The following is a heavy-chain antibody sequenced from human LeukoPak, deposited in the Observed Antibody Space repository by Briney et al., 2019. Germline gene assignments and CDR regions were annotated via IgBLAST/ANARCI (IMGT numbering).Heavy chain of an antibody. D-gene: IGHD1-26*01. CDR3: ARDDSGSYYFNY. CDR1: GFTFSDYY. Sequence: KSGGSLRLSCAASGFTFSDYYMSWIRQAPGKGLEWVSYISSSGSNIYYADSVKGRFAISRDNAKNSLYLQMNSLRAEDTAVYYCARDDSGSYYFNYWGQGTLVTVSS. V-gene: IGHV3-11*01. J-gene: IGHJ4*02. CDR2: ISSSGSNI.